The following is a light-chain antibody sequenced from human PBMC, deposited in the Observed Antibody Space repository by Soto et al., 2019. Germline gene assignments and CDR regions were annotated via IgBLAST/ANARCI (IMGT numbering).Light chain of an antibody. CDR3: QQYGSSHT. CDR2: GAS. V-gene: IGKV3-20*01. CDR1: QSVSSY. J-gene: IGKJ5*01. Sequence: EIALTQPPATLSLSPGERATLSCRASQSVSSYLAWYQQKPGQAPRLLIFGASTRATGIPDRFSGSGAGAYFNLTISRLEPADFGVYYCQQYGSSHTLGQGTRLEIK.